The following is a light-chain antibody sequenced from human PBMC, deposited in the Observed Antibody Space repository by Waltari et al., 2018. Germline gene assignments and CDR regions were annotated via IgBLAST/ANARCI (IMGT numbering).Light chain of an antibody. J-gene: IGKJ2*01. CDR2: SAS. Sequence: DIQMTQSPSSLSASVGDRVTITCRASQSISSYLSWYQQKLGKAPKLLIYSASSLHGGVPSRFSGSGSVTDFTLTISSLQPDDFATYYCQQSYNFPYTFGQGTKLEI. V-gene: IGKV1-39*01. CDR3: QQSYNFPYT. CDR1: QSISSY.